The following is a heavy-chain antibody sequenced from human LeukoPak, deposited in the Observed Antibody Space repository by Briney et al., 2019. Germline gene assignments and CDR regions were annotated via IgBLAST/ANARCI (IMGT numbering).Heavy chain of an antibody. J-gene: IGHJ3*02. CDR3: AGKTGYSSSWDAFDI. CDR2: IYTSGST. CDR1: GGSISSYY. D-gene: IGHD6-13*01. V-gene: IGHV4-4*07. Sequence: PSETLSLTCTVSGGSISSYYWSWIRQPAGKGLEWIGRIYTSGSTNYIPSLKSRVTMSVDTSKNQFSLKLSSVTAADTAVYYCAGKTGYSSSWDAFDIWGQGTMVTVSS.